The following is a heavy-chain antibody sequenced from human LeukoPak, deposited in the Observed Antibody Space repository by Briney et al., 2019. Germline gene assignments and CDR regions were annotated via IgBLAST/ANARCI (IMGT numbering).Heavy chain of an antibody. CDR3: AKDFYPGGSWDSFDI. D-gene: IGHD6-13*01. V-gene: IGHV3-23*01. J-gene: IGHJ3*02. Sequence: PGGSLRLSCVASGFTFSSYAMSWVRRAPGKGLEWVSAISGSGGSTYYADSVKGRFTISRDNSKNTLYLQMISLRAEGTAVYYCAKDFYPGGSWDSFDIWGQGTMVTVSS. CDR2: ISGSGGST. CDR1: GFTFSSYA.